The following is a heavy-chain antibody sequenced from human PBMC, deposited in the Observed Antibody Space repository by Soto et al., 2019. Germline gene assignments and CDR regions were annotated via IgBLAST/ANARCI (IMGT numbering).Heavy chain of an antibody. V-gene: IGHV4-31*03. CDR1: GGSISSGGYY. D-gene: IGHD6-13*01. Sequence: SETLSLTCTVSGGSISSGGYYWSWIRQHPGKGLEWIGYIYYSGSTYYNPSLKSRVTISVDTSKNQFSLKLSSVTAADTAVYYCARSLGGRIAAAGTEFDYWGQGTLVTVSS. CDR3: ARSLGGRIAAAGTEFDY. CDR2: IYYSGST. J-gene: IGHJ4*02.